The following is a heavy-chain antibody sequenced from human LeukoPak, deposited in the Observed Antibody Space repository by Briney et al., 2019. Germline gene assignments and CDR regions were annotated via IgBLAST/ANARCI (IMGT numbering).Heavy chain of an antibody. V-gene: IGHV4-59*11. Sequence: SETLSLTCTVAGGSMSSHYWSWIRQPPGEGLEWIGYSYYSGKTYYNPSLESRVSISVDTSKNHFSLKLTSVTAADTAVYSCARLLDNDSSGDPDTFDMWGQGTMVTVSS. CDR2: SYYSGKT. D-gene: IGHD3-22*01. CDR3: ARLLDNDSSGDPDTFDM. CDR1: GGSMSSHY. J-gene: IGHJ3*02.